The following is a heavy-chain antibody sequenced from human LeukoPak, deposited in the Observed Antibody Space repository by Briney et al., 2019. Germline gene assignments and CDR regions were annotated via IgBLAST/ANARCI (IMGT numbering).Heavy chain of an antibody. V-gene: IGHV1-2*02. CDR3: ASGQQLRYYYGMDV. J-gene: IGHJ6*02. Sequence: GASVTVSRTASGYTFTGYYMHWVRQAPGQALEWMGWINPNSGGTNYAQKFQGRVTMTRDTSISTAYMELSRLRSDDTAVYYCASGQQLRYYYGMDVWGQGTTVTVSS. D-gene: IGHD6-13*01. CDR2: INPNSGGT. CDR1: GYTFTGYY.